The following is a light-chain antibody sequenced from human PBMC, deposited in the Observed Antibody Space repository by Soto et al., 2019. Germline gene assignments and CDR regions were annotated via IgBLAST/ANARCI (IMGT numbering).Light chain of an antibody. V-gene: IGKV3-20*01. CDR2: GAS. J-gene: IGKJ1*01. Sequence: EIVLTQSPGTLSLSPGERATLSCRASQSVXSSYLAWYQQKPGQAPSLLTDGASSMATGIPDRLSGSGSGTDFTLTISRLEPEYFAVYYCQQYGSSSWTFGQGTKVDIK. CDR3: QQYGSSSWT. CDR1: QSVXSSY.